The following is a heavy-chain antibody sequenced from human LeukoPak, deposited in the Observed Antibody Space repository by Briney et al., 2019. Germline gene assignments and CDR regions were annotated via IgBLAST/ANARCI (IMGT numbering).Heavy chain of an antibody. J-gene: IGHJ4*02. D-gene: IGHD5-18*01. V-gene: IGHV3-11*04. Sequence: KPGRSVRLSCAASGFTFSDYYMSWIRQAPGKGLEWVSYISSSGSTIYYADSVKGRFTISRDNAKNSLYLQMNSLRAEDTAVYYCARGFRRGYSYGYKFYYWGQGTLVTVSS. CDR1: GFTFSDYY. CDR2: ISSSGSTI. CDR3: ARGFRRGYSYGYKFYY.